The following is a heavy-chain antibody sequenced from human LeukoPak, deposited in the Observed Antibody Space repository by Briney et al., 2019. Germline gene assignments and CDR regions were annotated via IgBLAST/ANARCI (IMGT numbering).Heavy chain of an antibody. CDR3: ARANMVRGVGLFFDRNWFDP. D-gene: IGHD3-10*01. V-gene: IGHV1-46*01. Sequence: ASVKVSCKASGYTFTGYYMHWVRQAPGQGLEWMGIINPSGGSTSYAQKFQGRVTMTRDTSTSTVYMELSGLRSDDTAVYYCARANMVRGVGLFFDRNWFDPWGQGTLVTVSS. CDR2: INPSGGST. J-gene: IGHJ5*02. CDR1: GYTFTGYY.